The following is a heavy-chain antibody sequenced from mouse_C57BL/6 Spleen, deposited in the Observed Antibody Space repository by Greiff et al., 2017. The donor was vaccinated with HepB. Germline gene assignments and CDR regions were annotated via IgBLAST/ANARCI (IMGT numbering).Heavy chain of an antibody. CDR3: AREDYAYDRVPFDY. J-gene: IGHJ2*01. D-gene: IGHD2-2*01. CDR2: IHPNSGST. CDR1: GYTFTSYW. V-gene: IGHV1-64*01. Sequence: VQLQQSGAELVKPGASVKLSCKASGYTFTSYWMHWVKQRPGQGLEWIGMIHPNSGSTNYNEKFKSKATLTVDKSSSTAYMQLSSLTSEDSAVYYCAREDYAYDRVPFDYWGQGTTRTVSS.